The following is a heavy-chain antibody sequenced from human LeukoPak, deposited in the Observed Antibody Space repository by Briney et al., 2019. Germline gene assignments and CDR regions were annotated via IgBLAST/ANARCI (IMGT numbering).Heavy chain of an antibody. CDR1: GFAMSSNY. CDR2: IYIVGNT. V-gene: IGHV3-53*01. CDR3: ARGTVTAPDF. D-gene: IGHD4-17*01. Sequence: GGSLRLSCAASGFAMSSNYMSWVRQAPGKGLEWVSVIYIVGNTYYADSVKGRFTISRDNSKNTRYLQMNSLRADDTAVYYCARGTVTAPDFWGQGTLVTVSS. J-gene: IGHJ4*02.